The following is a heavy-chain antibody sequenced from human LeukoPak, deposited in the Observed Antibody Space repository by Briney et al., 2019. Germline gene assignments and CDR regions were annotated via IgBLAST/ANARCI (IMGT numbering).Heavy chain of an antibody. J-gene: IGHJ4*02. Sequence: PGGSLRLSCAASGFTFSSYALHWVRQAPGKGLEWVAVMSFDGSNQYLADSVKGRFTISRDNSKNTPYLQMNSLRAEDTAVYYCAKGSGYYFDYWGQGTLVTVSS. V-gene: IGHV3-30*18. CDR3: AKGSGYYFDY. CDR1: GFTFSSYA. CDR2: MSFDGSNQ. D-gene: IGHD1-26*01.